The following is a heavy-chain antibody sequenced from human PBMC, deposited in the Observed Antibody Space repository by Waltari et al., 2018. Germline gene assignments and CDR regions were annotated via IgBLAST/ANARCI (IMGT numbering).Heavy chain of an antibody. CDR2: IFSNDEK. CDR3: ARIWGPLVGATTHYGMDV. D-gene: IGHD1-26*01. CDR1: GFSLSNARMG. V-gene: IGHV2-26*02. J-gene: IGHJ6*02. Sequence: QVTLKESGPVLVKPTETLTLTCTVSGFSLSNARMGVSWIRQPPGKALEWLAHIFSNDEKSYSTSLKSRLTISKDTSKSQVVLTMTNMDPVDTATYYCARIWGPLVGATTHYGMDVWGQGTTVTVSS.